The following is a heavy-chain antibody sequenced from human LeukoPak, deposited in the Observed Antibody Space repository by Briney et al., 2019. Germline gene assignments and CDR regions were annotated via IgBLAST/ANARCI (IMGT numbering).Heavy chain of an antibody. CDR2: ISHSGSTM. CDR1: GFVFGDYS. Sequence: PGGSLRLSCATSGFVFGDYSLNWVRQAPEKGLEWISYISHSGSTMYYADSVKGRFTISRDNSKNTLYLQMNSLRAEDTAVYYCAKVGCSSTSCYSGYFDYWGQGTLVTVSS. D-gene: IGHD2-2*01. J-gene: IGHJ4*02. CDR3: AKVGCSSTSCYSGYFDY. V-gene: IGHV3-48*01.